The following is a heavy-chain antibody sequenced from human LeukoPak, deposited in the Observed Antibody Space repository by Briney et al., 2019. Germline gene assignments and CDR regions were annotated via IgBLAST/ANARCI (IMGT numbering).Heavy chain of an antibody. CDR3: ARGLVVARHDAFDI. Sequence: PSETLSLTCAVYGGSFSGYYWSRIRQPPGKGLEWIGEINHSGSTNYNPSLKSRVTISVDTSKNQFSLKLSSVTAADTAVYYCARGLVVARHDAFDIWGQGTMVTVSS. J-gene: IGHJ3*02. CDR2: INHSGST. CDR1: GGSFSGYY. V-gene: IGHV4-34*01. D-gene: IGHD2-21*01.